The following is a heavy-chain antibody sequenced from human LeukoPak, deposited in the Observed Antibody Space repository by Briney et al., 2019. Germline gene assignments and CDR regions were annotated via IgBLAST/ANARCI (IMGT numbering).Heavy chain of an antibody. D-gene: IGHD3-16*01. CDR2: INPDGDYS. J-gene: IGHJ4*01. CDR1: GFNFRKYW. CDR3: ARSLGD. V-gene: IGHV3-74*01. Sequence: PGGSLRLSCAASGFNFRKYWMQWVRHVPGKGLVWVSEINPDGDYSGHSNSVRGRFTISRDNAKNTLYLQMTSLSAEDTAVYYCARSLGDWGQGTLVSVSS.